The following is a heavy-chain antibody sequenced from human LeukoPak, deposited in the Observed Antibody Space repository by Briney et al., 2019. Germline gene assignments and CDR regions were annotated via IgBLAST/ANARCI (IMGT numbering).Heavy chain of an antibody. CDR3: ARAYYSDITDYPYIGY. J-gene: IGHJ4*02. CDR1: GFSFSSYG. V-gene: IGHV3-33*01. Sequence: GRSLRLSCAASGFSFSSYGMHWVRQSPGKGLEWVAVIWYDGSNKFYADSVRGRFTISRDNSKNTLYLQMNSLRAEDTAVYYCARAYYSDITDYPYIGYWGQGVLVTVSS. CDR2: IWYDGSNK. D-gene: IGHD3-22*01.